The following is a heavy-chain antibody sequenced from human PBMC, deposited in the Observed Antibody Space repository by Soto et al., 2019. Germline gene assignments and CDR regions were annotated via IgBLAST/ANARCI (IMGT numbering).Heavy chain of an antibody. CDR1: NASISSRKW. CDR2: IYHSGSI. Sequence: QVQLQESGPGLVKPSGTLSLTCTVSNASISSRKWWTWVRQTPGKGLEWIGAIYHSGSINHNPSLKSRVTMSVDKSNNQFSLKMTSVTAADTVVYYCASKFGELLADAFDIWGQGTVVTVSS. CDR3: ASKFGELLADAFDI. D-gene: IGHD3-10*01. J-gene: IGHJ3*02. V-gene: IGHV4-4*02.